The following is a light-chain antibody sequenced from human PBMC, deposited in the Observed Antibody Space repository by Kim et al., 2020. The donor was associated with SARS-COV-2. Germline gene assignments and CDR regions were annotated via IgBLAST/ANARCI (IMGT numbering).Light chain of an antibody. Sequence: VATTASRGRGSIASMYVNWYQQSRGSARTTVIYGDNEGPTGVPERLSGSIDRSSKPASLTISGLRTEDEADYYCQSYDSTKDCVFGGGTQLTVL. J-gene: IGLJ2*01. V-gene: IGLV6-57*03. CDR1: RGSIASMY. CDR3: QSYDSTKDCV. CDR2: GDN.